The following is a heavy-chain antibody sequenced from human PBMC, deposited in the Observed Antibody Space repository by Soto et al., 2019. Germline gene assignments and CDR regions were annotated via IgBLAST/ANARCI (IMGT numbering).Heavy chain of an antibody. CDR3: AKVASTVTTINWFDP. J-gene: IGHJ5*02. CDR2: ISGSGDNT. D-gene: IGHD4-17*01. CDR1: GSTFSSYA. Sequence: GGSLRLSCAASGSTFSSYAMSWVRQAPERGLEWVSGISGSGDNTYYADSVKGRFTISRDNSKSTLFLQMNSLRAEDTAIYYCAKVASTVTTINWFDPWGQGTRVTVSS. V-gene: IGHV3-23*01.